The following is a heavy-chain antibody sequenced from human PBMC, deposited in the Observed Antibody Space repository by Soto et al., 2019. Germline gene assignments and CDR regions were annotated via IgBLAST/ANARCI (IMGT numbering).Heavy chain of an antibody. D-gene: IGHD1-26*01. CDR1: GGSISSGENF. CDR3: ARDTGTYPYYFDY. CDR2: FHHSGST. V-gene: IGHV4-30-4*01. J-gene: IGHJ4*02. Sequence: QVQLQGSGPGLVKPSQTLSLTCTVSGGSISSGENFWNWIRQSPGKGLEWIGYFHHSGSTYYNPSLKSRLTISVDTSKNQISLKLNSVTAADTAVYYCARDTGTYPYYFDYWGQGTLVTVSS.